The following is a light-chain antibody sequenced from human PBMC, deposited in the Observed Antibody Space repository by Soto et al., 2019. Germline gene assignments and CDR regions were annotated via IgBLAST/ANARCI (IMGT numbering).Light chain of an antibody. CDR1: QSVSSSF. Sequence: EIVLTQSPGTLSLSPGERATLSCRASQSVSSSFLSWYQQKPGQAPRLLIYGASGRATGIPDRFSGSGSGTDSTLTISSLEPEDFAVYYCQQYGSAPRTFGQGTKVDIK. CDR2: GAS. CDR3: QQYGSAPRT. J-gene: IGKJ1*01. V-gene: IGKV3-20*01.